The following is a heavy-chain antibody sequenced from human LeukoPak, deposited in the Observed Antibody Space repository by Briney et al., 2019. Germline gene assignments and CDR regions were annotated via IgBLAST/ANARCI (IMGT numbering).Heavy chain of an antibody. D-gene: IGHD6-25*01. CDR3: AADGPSGYYYMDV. CDR2: IVVGSGNT. CDR1: GFTFTSSA. Sequence: PVKVSCKASGFTFTSSAMQWVRQARGQRLEWIGWIVVGSGNTNYAQKFQERVTITRDMSTGTAYMELSSLISEDTAVYYCAADGPSGYYYMDVWGKGTTVTVSS. V-gene: IGHV1-58*02. J-gene: IGHJ6*03.